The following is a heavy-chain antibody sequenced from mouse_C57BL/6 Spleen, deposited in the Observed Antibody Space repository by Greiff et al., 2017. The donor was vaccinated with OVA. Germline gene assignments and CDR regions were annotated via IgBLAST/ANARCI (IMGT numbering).Heavy chain of an antibody. V-gene: IGHV1-26*01. CDR3: ARSIDYAWFAY. CDR2: INPNTGGT. Sequence: VQLQQSGPELVKPGASVKISCKASGYTFTDYYMNWVKQSHGKSLEWIGDINPNTGGTSYNQKFKGKATLTVDKSSSTAYMELRSLTSEDSAVYYCARSIDYAWFAYWGQGTLGTVSA. D-gene: IGHD2-4*01. CDR1: GYTFTDYY. J-gene: IGHJ3*01.